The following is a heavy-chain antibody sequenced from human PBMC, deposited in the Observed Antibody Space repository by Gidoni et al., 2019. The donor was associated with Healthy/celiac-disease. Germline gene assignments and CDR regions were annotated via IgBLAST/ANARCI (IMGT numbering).Heavy chain of an antibody. CDR3: AGSGYYYYGMDV. Sequence: QVQLQESGPGLVKPSETLSLTCTVTGVPISSYYWSWIRQPPGKGLEWIGYIYYSGSTNYNPSLKSRVTISVDTSKNQFSLKLSAVTAADTAVYYCAGSGYYYYGMDVWGQGTTVTVSS. J-gene: IGHJ6*02. V-gene: IGHV4-59*01. CDR1: GVPISSYY. CDR2: IYYSGST. D-gene: IGHD2-15*01.